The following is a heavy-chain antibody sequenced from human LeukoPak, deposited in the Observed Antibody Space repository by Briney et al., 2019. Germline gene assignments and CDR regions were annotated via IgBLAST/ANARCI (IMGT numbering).Heavy chain of an antibody. Sequence: GGSLRLSCAAPGFTFSSYWMNWVRQAPGKGLEWVANIKQDGSEKYYVDSVKGRFTISRDNAKNSLYLQMNSLRAEDTAVYYCAREGRGDSVDYWGQGTLVTVSS. V-gene: IGHV3-7*01. J-gene: IGHJ4*02. D-gene: IGHD4-17*01. CDR2: IKQDGSEK. CDR1: GFTFSSYW. CDR3: AREGRGDSVDY.